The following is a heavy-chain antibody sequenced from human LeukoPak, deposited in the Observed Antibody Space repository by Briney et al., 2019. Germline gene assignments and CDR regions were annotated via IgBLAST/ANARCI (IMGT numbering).Heavy chain of an antibody. D-gene: IGHD2-21*01. CDR2: TCYRSKWFF. V-gene: IGHV6-1*01. J-gene: IGHJ3*02. Sequence: SQTLSLTCAISGDSVSSNSAAWNWIRQSPSRGLEWLGRTCYRSKWFFNYEVSVRSRITINPDTSKNQFSLQLNSVTPEDTAVYFCAREIEAQTTYCAFDIWGQGTMVTVSS. CDR3: AREIEAQTTYCAFDI. CDR1: GDSVSSNSAA.